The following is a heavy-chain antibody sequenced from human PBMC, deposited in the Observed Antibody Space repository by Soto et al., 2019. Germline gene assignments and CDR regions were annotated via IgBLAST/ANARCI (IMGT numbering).Heavy chain of an antibody. J-gene: IGHJ4*02. CDR3: ARRVLRIVGATEY. D-gene: IGHD1-26*01. CDR2: INHSGST. Sequence: PSETLSLTCAVYGGSFSGYYWSWIRQPPGKGLEWIGEINHSGSTNYNPSLKSRVTISVDTSKNQFSLKLSSVTAADTAVYYCARRVLRIVGATEYWGQGTLVTVSS. CDR1: GGSFSGYY. V-gene: IGHV4-34*01.